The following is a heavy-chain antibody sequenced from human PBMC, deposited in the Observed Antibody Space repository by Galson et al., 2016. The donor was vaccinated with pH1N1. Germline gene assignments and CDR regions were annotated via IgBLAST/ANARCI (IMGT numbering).Heavy chain of an antibody. V-gene: IGHV3-9*01. J-gene: IGHJ3*01. CDR1: GFTFDDYA. Sequence: SLRLSCAASGFTFDDYAMHWVRQAPGKGLEWVSGISWNNGSMDYADSVKGRFTISRDNAKNSLFLQMNSLRAEDTAVYYCARAIAAAGSVWGKGTLVTVSS. D-gene: IGHD6-13*01. CDR3: ARAIAAAGSV. CDR2: ISWNNGSM.